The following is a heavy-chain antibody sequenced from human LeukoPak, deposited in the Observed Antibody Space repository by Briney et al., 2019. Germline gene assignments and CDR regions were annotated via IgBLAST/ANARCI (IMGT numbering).Heavy chain of an antibody. CDR1: GGSISSGGYY. D-gene: IGHD2-2*02. V-gene: IGHV4-30-2*01. CDR3: AREEIYTPLHAFDI. Sequence: SETLSLTCTVSGGSISSGGYYWSWIRQPPGTGLEWIGYIYHSGSTYYNPSLKSRVTISVDRSKNQFSLKLSSVTAADTAVYYCAREEIYTPLHAFDIWGQGTMVTVSS. CDR2: IYHSGST. J-gene: IGHJ3*02.